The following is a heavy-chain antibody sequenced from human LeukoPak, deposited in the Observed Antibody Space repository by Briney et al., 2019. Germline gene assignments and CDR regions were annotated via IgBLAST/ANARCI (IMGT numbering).Heavy chain of an antibody. CDR2: IYYSGST. J-gene: IGHJ3*02. Sequence: PSETLSLTCTVSGGSISSSSYYWGWIHQPPGKGLERIGSIYYSGSTYYNPSLKSRVTISVDTSKNQFSLKLSSVTAADTAVYYCARVVVQGAFDIWGQGTLVTVSS. D-gene: IGHD1-1*01. CDR1: GGSISSSSYY. V-gene: IGHV4-39*07. CDR3: ARVVVQGAFDI.